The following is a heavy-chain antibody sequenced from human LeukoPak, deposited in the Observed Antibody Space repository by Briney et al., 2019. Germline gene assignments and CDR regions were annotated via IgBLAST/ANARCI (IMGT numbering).Heavy chain of an antibody. CDR2: IYYSGST. Sequence: PSETLSLTCTVSGGSISRYYWSWIRQPPGKGLEWIGYIYYSGSTKYNPSLKSRVTISVDTSKNQFSLKLSSVTAADTAVYYCARQITIFGVAPGDYYNYMDVWGKGTTVTVSS. CDR1: GGSISRYY. V-gene: IGHV4-59*01. D-gene: IGHD3-3*01. J-gene: IGHJ6*03. CDR3: ARQITIFGVAPGDYYNYMDV.